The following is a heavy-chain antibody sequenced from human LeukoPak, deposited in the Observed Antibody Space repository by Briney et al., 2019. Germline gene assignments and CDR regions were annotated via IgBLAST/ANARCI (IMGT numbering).Heavy chain of an antibody. V-gene: IGHV3-21*06. CDR2: ISPSSSYI. Sequence: GGSLRLFCAASGFTFSRYTVNWVRQAPGKGLEFVSSISPSSSYIYYADSVKGRFTISRDDAKNSLFLQMNSLRAEDTAVYYCAREGGYCSGGSCRFFDYWGQGTLVTVSS. CDR3: AREGGYCSGGSCRFFDY. D-gene: IGHD2-15*01. CDR1: GFTFSRYT. J-gene: IGHJ4*02.